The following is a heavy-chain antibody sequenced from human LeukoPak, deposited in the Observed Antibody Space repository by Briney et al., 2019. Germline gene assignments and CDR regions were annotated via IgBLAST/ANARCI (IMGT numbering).Heavy chain of an antibody. V-gene: IGHV3-64*04. Sequence: PGGSLRLSCSASGFTFSSYAMHWVRQAPGKGLEYVSAISSNGGSTYYADSVKGRFTISRDNSKNTLYLQMNSLRAEDTAVYYCAKDTYSTSPYYFDYWGQGTLVTVSS. CDR2: ISSNGGST. CDR1: GFTFSSYA. J-gene: IGHJ4*02. CDR3: AKDTYSTSPYYFDY. D-gene: IGHD1-26*01.